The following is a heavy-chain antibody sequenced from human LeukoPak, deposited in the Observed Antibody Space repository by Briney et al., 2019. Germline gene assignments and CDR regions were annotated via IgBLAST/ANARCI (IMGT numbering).Heavy chain of an antibody. D-gene: IGHD2/OR15-2a*01. V-gene: IGHV3-66*01. CDR3: ARDTPLYADSPDAFDI. Sequence: PGGSLRLSCAASGFIVSSTYMSWVRQAPGKGLEWVSVIYSGGSTDYADPVKGRFTISRDNAKNSLYLQMNSLRAEDTAVYYCARDTPLYADSPDAFDIWGQGTMVTVSS. CDR1: GFIVSSTY. CDR2: IYSGGST. J-gene: IGHJ3*02.